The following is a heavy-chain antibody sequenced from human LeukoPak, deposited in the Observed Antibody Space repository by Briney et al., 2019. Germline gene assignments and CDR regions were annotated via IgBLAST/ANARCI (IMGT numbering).Heavy chain of an antibody. J-gene: IGHJ3*02. D-gene: IGHD6-19*01. CDR1: GFTFSSYG. CDR3: AKGVGQWLVLGAFDI. V-gene: IGHV3-30*18. CDR2: ISYDGSNK. Sequence: GGSLRLSCAASGFTFSSYGMHWVRQAPGKGLEWVAVISYDGSNKYYADSVKGRFTISRDNSKNTLYLQMNSLGAEDTAVYYCAKGVGQWLVLGAFDIWGQGTMVTVSS.